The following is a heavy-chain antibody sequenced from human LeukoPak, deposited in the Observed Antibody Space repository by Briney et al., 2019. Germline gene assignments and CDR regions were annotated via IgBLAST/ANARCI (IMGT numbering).Heavy chain of an antibody. CDR3: ARGVGYGSGSYNDY. CDR1: GGTFSSYA. CDR2: IIPILGIA. J-gene: IGHJ4*02. D-gene: IGHD3-10*01. Sequence: SVKVSCKSSGGTFSSYAISWVRQAPGQGLEWMGRIIPILGIANYAQKFQGRVTITADKSTSTAYMELSSLRSEDTAVYYCARGVGYGSGSYNDYWGQGTLVTVSS. V-gene: IGHV1-69*04.